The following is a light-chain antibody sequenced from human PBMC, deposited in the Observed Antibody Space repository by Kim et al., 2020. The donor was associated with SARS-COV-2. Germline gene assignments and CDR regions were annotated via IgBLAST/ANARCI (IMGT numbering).Light chain of an antibody. J-gene: IGKJ4*01. CDR3: QQYNNWPLT. Sequence: EIVMTQSPATLSVSPGERATLSCRASQSVSSRLAWYQQKPGQAPRLLIYGVSTRATGIPARFSGSGSGTDFTLIISSLQSEDFALYYCQQYNNWPLTFGGGTKVDIK. CDR2: GVS. CDR1: QSVSSR. V-gene: IGKV3-15*01.